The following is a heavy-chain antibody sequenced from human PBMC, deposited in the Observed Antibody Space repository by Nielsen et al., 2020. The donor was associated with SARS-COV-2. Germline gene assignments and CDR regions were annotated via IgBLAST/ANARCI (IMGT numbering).Heavy chain of an antibody. D-gene: IGHD3-3*01. CDR3: ARVRGITIFGVVINDAFDI. Sequence: ASVKVSCKASGYTFTGYYMHWVRQAPGQGLEWMGWMNPNSGNTGYAQKFQGRVTMTRNTSISTAYMELSSLRSEDTAVYYCARVRGITIFGVVINDAFDIWGQGTMVTVSS. CDR2: MNPNSGNT. V-gene: IGHV1-8*02. J-gene: IGHJ3*02. CDR1: GYTFTGYY.